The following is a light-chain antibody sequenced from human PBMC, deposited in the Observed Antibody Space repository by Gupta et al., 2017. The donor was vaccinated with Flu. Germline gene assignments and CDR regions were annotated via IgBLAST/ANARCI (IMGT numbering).Light chain of an antibody. CDR2: SAS. J-gene: IGKJ4*01. CDR1: QSISSY. CDR3: QQSYTTPLT. V-gene: IGKV1-39*01. Sequence: DIQMTQSPSSLSASVGHRVTITCRASQSISSYLNWYQQTPGKAPKFLIYSASNLQSGVSSRFSGSGSGTDFTLTISSLQPEDFATYYCQQSYTTPLTFGGGTKVEMK.